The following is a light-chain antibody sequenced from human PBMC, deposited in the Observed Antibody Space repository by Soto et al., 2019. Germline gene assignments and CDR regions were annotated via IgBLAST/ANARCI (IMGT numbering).Light chain of an antibody. V-gene: IGKV4-1*01. Sequence: DIVMTQSPDSLAVSLGERATINCKSSQSVLYSSNNKNYLAWYQQKPGQPPKLLIYWASTRESGVPDRFSGSGSGTDFTLTISSLQAEDVAVYYCQQHYSTPLTFGGGTKGEIK. CDR1: QSVLYSSNNKNY. CDR3: QQHYSTPLT. J-gene: IGKJ4*01. CDR2: WAS.